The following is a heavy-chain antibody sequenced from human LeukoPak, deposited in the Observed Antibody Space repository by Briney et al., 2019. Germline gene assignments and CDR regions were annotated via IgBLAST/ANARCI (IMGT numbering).Heavy chain of an antibody. CDR2: ISGSGGRT. D-gene: IGHD3-10*01. J-gene: IGHJ4*02. CDR1: GFTFSSYG. Sequence: GGSLRLSCADSGFTFSSYGMSWVRQAPGKGLEWVSAISGSGGRTYFADSVKGRFTISRDNSKNTLYLQMNSLRAEDTAVYYCAKSKYGSGLSYFDYWGQGTLVTVSS. V-gene: IGHV3-23*01. CDR3: AKSKYGSGLSYFDY.